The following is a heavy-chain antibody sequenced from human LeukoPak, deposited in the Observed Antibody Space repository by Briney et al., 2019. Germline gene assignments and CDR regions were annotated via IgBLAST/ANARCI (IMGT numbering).Heavy chain of an antibody. CDR1: GGTFSSYA. J-gene: IGHJ6*03. CDR2: IIPIFGTA. Sequence: ASVKVSCKASGGTFSSYAISWVRQAPGQGLEWMGGIIPIFGTANYAQKFQGRVTITADESTSTAYMELSSLRSEDTAVYYCARAKVMGVYYYYMDVWGKGTTVTISS. V-gene: IGHV1-69*13. D-gene: IGHD4-17*01. CDR3: ARAKVMGVYYYYMDV.